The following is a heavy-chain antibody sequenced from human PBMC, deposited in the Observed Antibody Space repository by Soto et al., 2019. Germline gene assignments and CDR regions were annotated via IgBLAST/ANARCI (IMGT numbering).Heavy chain of an antibody. Sequence: QVQLVESGGGVVQPGRSLRLSCAASGFTFSSYGMHWVRQAPGKGLEWVAVISYDGSNKYYADSVKGRFTISRDNSKNTLYLQMNSLRAEDTAVYYCAKAKGSWIQLWLVGYWGQGTLVTVSS. D-gene: IGHD5-18*01. CDR3: AKAKGSWIQLWLVGY. CDR2: ISYDGSNK. V-gene: IGHV3-30*18. CDR1: GFTFSSYG. J-gene: IGHJ4*02.